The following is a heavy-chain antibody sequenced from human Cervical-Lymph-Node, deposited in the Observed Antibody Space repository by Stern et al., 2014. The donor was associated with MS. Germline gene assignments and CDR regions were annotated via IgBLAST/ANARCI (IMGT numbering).Heavy chain of an antibody. V-gene: IGHV3-23*04. CDR1: GFIFTTFA. D-gene: IGHD3-10*01. J-gene: IGHJ4*01. CDR2: ITGSGGKT. CDR3: AQGGGFGVRGIMGFDS. Sequence: EVQLVESGGGLVQPGGSLRLSCAASGFIFTTFAMTWVRQAPGKGLEWVSGITGSGGKTYYADSVKDRFTLSRDNSKNTLYLQMNSRRAEDTAVYYCAQGGGFGVRGIMGFDSWGHGTLVTVSS.